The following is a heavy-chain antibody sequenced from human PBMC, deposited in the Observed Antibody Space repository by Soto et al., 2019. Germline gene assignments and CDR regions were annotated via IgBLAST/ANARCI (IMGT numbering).Heavy chain of an antibody. J-gene: IGHJ4*02. D-gene: IGHD3-9*01. CDR3: ARVNDDILTGSYYFDY. CDR2: IYPGYSDT. V-gene: IGHV5-51*01. Sequence: GESLKISCKGSGYSFTSYWIGWARQMPGKGLEWMGIIYPGYSDTNYSPSFQGHVTISADKSISTAYLQWSSLKASDTAMYYCARVNDDILTGSYYFDYWGQGTQVTVSS. CDR1: GYSFTSYW.